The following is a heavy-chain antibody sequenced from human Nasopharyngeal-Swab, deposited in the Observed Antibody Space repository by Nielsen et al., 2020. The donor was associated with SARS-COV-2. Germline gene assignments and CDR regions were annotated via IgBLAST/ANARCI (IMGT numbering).Heavy chain of an antibody. CDR3: ARDGDYSGWELTDY. J-gene: IGHJ4*02. CDR1: GFTVSSNY. V-gene: IGHV3-53*04. D-gene: IGHD1-26*01. CDR2: IYNGGRT. Sequence: GESLKISCAVSGFTVSSNYMSWVRQTPGKGLEWVSIIYNGGRTFYADSVKGRFTISRHNSKNMLYLQMDILRPEDAAVYYCARDGDYSGWELTDYWGQGTLVTVSS.